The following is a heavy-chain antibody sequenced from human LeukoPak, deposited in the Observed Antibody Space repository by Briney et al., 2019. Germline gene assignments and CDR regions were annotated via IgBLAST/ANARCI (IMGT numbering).Heavy chain of an antibody. CDR3: AREGGVYCGGDCYSSAFGV. CDR1: GGTFSSYA. J-gene: IGHJ6*04. CDR2: IIPIFGTA. D-gene: IGHD2-21*01. V-gene: IGHV1-69*05. Sequence: SVKVSRKASGGTFSSYAISWVRQAPGQGLEWMGGIIPIFGTANYAQKFQGRVTITTDESTSTAYMELSTLRSEDTAVYYCAREGGVYCGGDCYSSAFGVWGKGTTVTVSS.